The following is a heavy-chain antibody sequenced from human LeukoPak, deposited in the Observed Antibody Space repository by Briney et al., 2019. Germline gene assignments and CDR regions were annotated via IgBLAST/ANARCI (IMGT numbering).Heavy chain of an antibody. CDR1: GFTVSTDY. V-gene: IGHV4-34*01. CDR2: INHSGST. J-gene: IGHJ4*02. Sequence: KTGGSLRLSCAASGFTVSTDYMSWIRQPPGKGLEWIGEINHSGSTNYNPSLKSRVTISVDTSKNQFSLKLSSVTAADTAVYYCARRYRTYSGSTEGFDYWGQGTLVTVSS. CDR3: ARRYRTYSGSTEGFDY. D-gene: IGHD1-26*01.